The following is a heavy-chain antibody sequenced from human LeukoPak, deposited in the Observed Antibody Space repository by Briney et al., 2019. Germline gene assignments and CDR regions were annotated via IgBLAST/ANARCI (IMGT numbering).Heavy chain of an antibody. V-gene: IGHV3-23*01. J-gene: IGHJ4*02. CDR1: GFTFSSYA. CDR2: FSGSGGST. Sequence: GGSLRLSCAASGFTFSSYAMSWVRQAPGKGLEWVAVFSGSGGSTYYADSVKGRFNISRDNSKNTLHLQMNSLRAEDTAVYYCAKDGDYYYGAGSYYDYWGQGTLVTVSS. D-gene: IGHD3-10*01. CDR3: AKDGDYYYGAGSYYDY.